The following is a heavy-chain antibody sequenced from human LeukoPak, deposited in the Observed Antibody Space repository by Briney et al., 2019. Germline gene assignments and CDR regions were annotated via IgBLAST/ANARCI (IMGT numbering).Heavy chain of an antibody. Sequence: SQTLSLTCTVSGGSISSGGYYWSWIRQHSGKGLEWIGYIHYSGSTHYNPSLKSRVTISVDTSKNQFSLKLRSVTAADTAVYYCARDRGEGSWYWFDPWGQGTRVIVSP. J-gene: IGHJ5*02. CDR3: ARDRGEGSWYWFDP. V-gene: IGHV4-31*03. CDR2: IHYSGST. CDR1: GGSISSGGYY. D-gene: IGHD6-13*01.